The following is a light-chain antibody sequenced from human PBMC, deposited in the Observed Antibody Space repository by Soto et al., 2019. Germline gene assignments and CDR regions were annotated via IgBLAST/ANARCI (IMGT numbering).Light chain of an antibody. J-gene: IGKJ1*01. Sequence: EIVMTQSPATLSLSPGERATLSCRASQSVSSNLAWYQQKPGQAPRLLIYGASTRATGIPARFSGSGSGTEFTLTISSLQSEDFAVYHCQQYNNWPRTFGQGTKVEIK. CDR3: QQYNNWPRT. CDR1: QSVSSN. CDR2: GAS. V-gene: IGKV3-15*01.